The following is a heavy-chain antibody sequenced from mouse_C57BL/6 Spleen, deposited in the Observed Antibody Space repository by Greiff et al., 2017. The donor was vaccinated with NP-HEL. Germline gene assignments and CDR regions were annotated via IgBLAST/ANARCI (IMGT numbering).Heavy chain of an antibody. CDR2: IDPSDSYT. CDR1: GYTFTSYW. J-gene: IGHJ2*01. Sequence: QVQLQQSGAELVKPGASVKLSCKASGYTFTSYWMQWVKQRPGQGLEWIGEIDPSDSYTNYNQKFKGKATLTVDTSSSTAYMQLSSLTSEDSAVYYFARSDGLRDYWGQGTTLTVSS. V-gene: IGHV1-50*01. CDR3: ARSDGLRDY. D-gene: IGHD2-2*01.